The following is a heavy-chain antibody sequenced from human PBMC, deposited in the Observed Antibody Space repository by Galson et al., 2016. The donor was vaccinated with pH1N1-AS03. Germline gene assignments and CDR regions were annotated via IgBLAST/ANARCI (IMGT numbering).Heavy chain of an antibody. CDR3: AKVYSKYSYGLEHLDY. Sequence: SLRLSCAASGFTFSIYAMHWVRQAPGKGLEWVSGVGGVDGSLWYAESVKGRFTVSRDNSKGTLDLQMNSLRADDTAVYYCAKVYSKYSYGLEHLDYWGQGTLVTVSS. V-gene: IGHV3-23*01. D-gene: IGHD3-16*01. CDR2: VGGVDGSL. CDR1: GFTFSIYA. J-gene: IGHJ4*02.